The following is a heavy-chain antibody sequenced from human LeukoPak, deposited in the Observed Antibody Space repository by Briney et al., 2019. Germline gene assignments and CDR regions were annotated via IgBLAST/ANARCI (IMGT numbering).Heavy chain of an antibody. CDR3: AGGEYSSSWTSMDV. CDR1: GGTISSYY. J-gene: IGHJ6*02. CDR2: IYYSGST. V-gene: IGHV4-59*08. D-gene: IGHD6-13*01. Sequence: PSETLSLTCTVSGGTISSYYWSWIRQPPGKGLEWIGYIYYSGSTNYNPSLKSRVTISVDTSKKQFSLKLSSVTAADTAVYYCAGGEYSSSWTSMDVWGQGTTVTVSS.